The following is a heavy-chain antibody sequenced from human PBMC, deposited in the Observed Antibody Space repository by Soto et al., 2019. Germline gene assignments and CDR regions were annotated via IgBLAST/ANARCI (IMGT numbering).Heavy chain of an antibody. J-gene: IGHJ4*02. Sequence: ASVKVSCKASGDAFTSFYFHWVRQAPGQGLEWLGVINPTGSSSSYAQKFRGRVTMTRDTSTSTVFMELSSLRSEDTAVYYCARIKIQYSRSYRFDYWGQGTLVTVSS. CDR3: ARIKIQYSRSYRFDY. CDR2: INPTGSSS. CDR1: GDAFTSFY. D-gene: IGHD6-13*01. V-gene: IGHV1-46*01.